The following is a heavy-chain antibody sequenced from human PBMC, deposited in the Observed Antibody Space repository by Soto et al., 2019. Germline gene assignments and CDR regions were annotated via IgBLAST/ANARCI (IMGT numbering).Heavy chain of an antibody. V-gene: IGHV4-59*12. CDR1: GGSISGYY. D-gene: IGHD6-13*01. CDR2: MYYTGST. CDR3: ARDAQIYSSGWYYFDY. J-gene: IGHJ4*02. Sequence: SETLSLTCTVSGGSISGYYWSLIRQPPGKGLEWIGYMYYTGSTDYNPSLKSRVTISVDTSKNQFSLKVSSVTAADTAVYFCARDAQIYSSGWYYFDYWGQGTLVTVSS.